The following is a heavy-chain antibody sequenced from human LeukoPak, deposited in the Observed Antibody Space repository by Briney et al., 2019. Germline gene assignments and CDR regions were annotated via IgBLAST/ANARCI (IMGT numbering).Heavy chain of an antibody. V-gene: IGHV3-74*01. CDR1: GFTFSSYW. CDR3: ARDLRYYDFWSGYYGGDNWFDP. CDR2: INSDGSST. J-gene: IGHJ5*02. Sequence: GGSLRLSCAASGFTFSSYWMHWVRQAPGKGLVWVSRINSDGSSTSYADSVKGRFTISRDSAKNTLYLQMNSLRAEDTAVYYCARDLRYYDFWSGYYGGDNWFDPWGQGTLVTVSS. D-gene: IGHD3-3*01.